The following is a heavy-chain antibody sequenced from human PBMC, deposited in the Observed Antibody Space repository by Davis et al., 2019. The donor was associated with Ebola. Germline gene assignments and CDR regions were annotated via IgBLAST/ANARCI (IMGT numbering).Heavy chain of an antibody. CDR1: GGSISSGDYY. Sequence: PSETLSLTCTVSGGSISSGDYYWSWIRQPPGKGLEWIGYIYYSGSTYYNPSLKSRVTISVDTSKNQFSLKLSSVTAADTAVYYCARTRTYCGGDCYSNWFDPWGQGTLVTVSS. CDR3: ARTRTYCGGDCYSNWFDP. CDR2: IYYSGST. V-gene: IGHV4-30-4*01. J-gene: IGHJ5*02. D-gene: IGHD2-21*01.